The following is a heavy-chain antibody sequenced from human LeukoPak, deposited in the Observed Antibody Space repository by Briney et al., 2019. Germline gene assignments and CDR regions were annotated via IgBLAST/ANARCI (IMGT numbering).Heavy chain of an antibody. CDR3: ARHIAATPEYFQH. V-gene: IGHV5-10-1*01. CDR1: GYSFTTYW. CDR2: IDPSDSYT. Sequence: GESLRISCKSSGYSFTTYWISWVRQMPGKGLEWMGRIDPSDSYTNYSPSFQGHVTISADKSISTAYLQWSSLKASDTAMYYCARHIAATPEYFQHWGQGTLVTVSS. D-gene: IGHD2-21*01. J-gene: IGHJ1*01.